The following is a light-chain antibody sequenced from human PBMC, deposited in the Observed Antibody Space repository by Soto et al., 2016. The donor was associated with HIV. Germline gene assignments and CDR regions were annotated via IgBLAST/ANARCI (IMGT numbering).Light chain of an antibody. J-gene: IGKJ5*01. Sequence: DIVMTQTPLSLSVTPGQPASISCKSSQSLLVSDGKTYLYWYLQKPGQSPRLLMYLGSTRASWVPDRFSGSGSGTDFTLKISRVEADDIGVYYCIQALQTPLTFGQGTRLEIK. V-gene: IGKV2-28*01. CDR1: QSLLVSDGKTY. CDR2: LGS. CDR3: IQALQTPLT.